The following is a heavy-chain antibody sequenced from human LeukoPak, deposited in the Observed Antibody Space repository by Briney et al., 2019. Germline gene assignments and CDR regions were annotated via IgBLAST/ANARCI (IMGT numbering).Heavy chain of an antibody. CDR3: ARRVDCPSYFDY. V-gene: IGHV4-59*11. CDR1: GGSISSHY. D-gene: IGHD2-21*01. CDR2: IYYSGST. J-gene: IGHJ4*02. Sequence: SETLSLTCTVSGGSISSHYWSWIRQPPGKGLEWIGYIYYSGSTNYNPSLKSRVTISVDTSKNQFSLKLSSVTAADTAVYYCARRVDCPSYFDYWGQGTLVTVSS.